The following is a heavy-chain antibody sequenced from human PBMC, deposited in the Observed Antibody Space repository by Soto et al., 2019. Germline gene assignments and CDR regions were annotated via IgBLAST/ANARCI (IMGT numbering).Heavy chain of an antibody. J-gene: IGHJ4*02. CDR1: GFTFSSYA. CDR3: AKGRESSGSYRPFDY. CDR2: ISGGGVAT. V-gene: IGHV3-23*01. Sequence: EVQVLESGGGLGQPGGSLRLSCAASGFTFSSYAMSWVRQAPGKGLECVSAISGGGVATNYADSVKGRFTISRDNSKNTLYLQMNSLRAEDTAVYYCAKGRESSGSYRPFDYWGQGTLVTVSS. D-gene: IGHD3-22*01.